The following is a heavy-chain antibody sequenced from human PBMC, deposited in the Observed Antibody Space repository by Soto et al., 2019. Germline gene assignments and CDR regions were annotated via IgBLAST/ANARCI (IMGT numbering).Heavy chain of an antibody. CDR2: AQPGYSDT. D-gene: IGHD6-13*01. Sequence: GESLKISCQASGYRFSSFLIGWVRQMPGKGLGWMGIAQPGYSDTRYSPAFQGHVTISADESTNTAYLQWSSLRASDTAMYFCARHGYSSSWYPDHWGQGTLVTVSS. J-gene: IGHJ4*02. V-gene: IGHV5-51*01. CDR3: ARHGYSSSWYPDH. CDR1: GYRFSSFL.